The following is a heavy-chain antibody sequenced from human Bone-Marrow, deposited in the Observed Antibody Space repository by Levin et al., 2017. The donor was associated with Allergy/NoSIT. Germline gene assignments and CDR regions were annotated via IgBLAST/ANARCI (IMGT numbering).Heavy chain of an antibody. D-gene: IGHD4-17*01. V-gene: IGHV3-53*01. J-gene: IGHJ4*02. CDR1: GFTVSSNY. CDR3: ARGHYGPYYFDY. CDR2: IYSGGST. Sequence: GGSLRLSCAASGFTVSSNYMSWVRQAPGKGLEWVSVIYSGGSTYYADSVKGRFTISRDNSKNTLYLQMNSLRAEDTAVDYCARGHYGPYYFDYWGQGTLVTVSS.